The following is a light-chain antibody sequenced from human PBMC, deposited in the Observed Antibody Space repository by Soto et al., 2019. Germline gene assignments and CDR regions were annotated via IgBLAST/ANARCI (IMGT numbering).Light chain of an antibody. J-gene: IGKJ1*01. V-gene: IGKV3-20*01. CDR2: GAS. CDR3: QQSYSTPLT. Sequence: WTTYLGTLSLSPGERATLSCRVGHSVSSNSLARYQEKPGQAPRFHIYGASSRATGIPDRFSGSGSGTNFTLAISSLQPGDFATYYRQQSYSTPLTVGQGAKV. CDR1: HSVSSNS.